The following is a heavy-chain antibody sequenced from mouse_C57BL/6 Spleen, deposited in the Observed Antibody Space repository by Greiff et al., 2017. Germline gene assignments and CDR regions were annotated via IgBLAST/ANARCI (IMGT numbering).Heavy chain of an antibody. Sequence: DVHLVESGGGLVKPGGSLTLSCAASGFTFSSYAMSWVRQTPEKRLEWVATISDGGSYTYYPDNVKGRFTISRDNAKNNLYLQMSHLKSEDTAMYYCARQLRRDAMDYWGQGTSVTVSS. CDR1: GFTFSSYA. D-gene: IGHD1-1*01. V-gene: IGHV5-4*01. CDR2: ISDGGSYT. J-gene: IGHJ4*01. CDR3: ARQLRRDAMDY.